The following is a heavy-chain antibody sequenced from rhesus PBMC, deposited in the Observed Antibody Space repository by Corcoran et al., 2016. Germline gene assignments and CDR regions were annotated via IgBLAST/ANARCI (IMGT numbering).Heavy chain of an antibody. Sequence: VEQLVESGGGLVQPGASLRLSFAASEFTFSSYDIHCVRQAPGKGLEWVSAISIGGGTYYPDSVKGRVTISRDNAKNSLYLQMNSLRAEDTAVYYCAREISGSWNWGGLDSWGQGVVVTVSS. CDR2: ISIGGGT. D-gene: IGHD6-25*01. CDR1: EFTFSSYD. V-gene: IGHV3-132*01. J-gene: IGHJ6*01. CDR3: AREISGSWNWGGLDS.